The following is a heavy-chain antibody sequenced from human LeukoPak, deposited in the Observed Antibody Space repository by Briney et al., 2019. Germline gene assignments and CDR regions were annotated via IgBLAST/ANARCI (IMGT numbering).Heavy chain of an antibody. CDR1: GVSLRTYY. CDR3: ARQIYGSDY. J-gene: IGHJ4*02. Sequence: SETLSLTCDVSGVSLRTYYWSWIRQSPEKGLEWIGEVNHSGYTNLNPSLKSRVTISVDTSKNQFSLKLSSVTAADTDVYYCARQIYGSDYWGQGTLVTVSS. CDR2: VNHSGYT. D-gene: IGHD4-17*01. V-gene: IGHV4-34*01.